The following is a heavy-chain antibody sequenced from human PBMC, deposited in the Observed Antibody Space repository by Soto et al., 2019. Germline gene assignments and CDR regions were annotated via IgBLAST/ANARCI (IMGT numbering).Heavy chain of an antibody. CDR3: ARGWGLNS. CDR1: GDSVSSNTGT. D-gene: IGHD1-26*01. CDR2: TYYRSKWYN. V-gene: IGHV6-1*01. J-gene: IGHJ5*01. Sequence: QVQLQQSGLGLAKPSQTLSLTCAISGDSVSSNTGTWNWIRQSPSRGLEWLGRTYYRSKWYNEYAEFVKSRITINPDTSKNQFSLQLDSMTPEDTAVYYCARGWGLNSWGQGTLVTVSS.